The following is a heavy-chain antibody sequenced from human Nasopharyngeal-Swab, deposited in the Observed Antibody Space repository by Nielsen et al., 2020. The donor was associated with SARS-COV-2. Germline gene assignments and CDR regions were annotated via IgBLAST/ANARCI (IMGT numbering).Heavy chain of an antibody. Sequence: GESLKISCAASGFTFSSYGMHWVRQAPGKGLEWVAVIWYDGSNKYYADSVKGRFTISRGNSKNTLYLQMNSLRAEDTAAYYCARRFDYGDPLDYWGQGTLVTVSS. J-gene: IGHJ4*02. CDR2: IWYDGSNK. V-gene: IGHV3-33*01. CDR1: GFTFSSYG. D-gene: IGHD4-17*01. CDR3: ARRFDYGDPLDY.